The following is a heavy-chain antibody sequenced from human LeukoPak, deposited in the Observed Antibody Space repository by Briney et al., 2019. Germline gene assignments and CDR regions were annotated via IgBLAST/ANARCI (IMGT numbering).Heavy chain of an antibody. V-gene: IGHV3-33*01. CDR2: IWYDGSNK. J-gene: IGHJ4*02. CDR1: GFSFSNYA. Sequence: HGRSLRLSCAASGFSFSNYAMHWVRQAPGKGLEWVARIWYDGSNKYYADSVKGRFTIARDNSKNTVYLQMNSLRAEDTAVYYCARDYYDSSGYYYESGPPTAPPAFWGQGTLVTVSS. D-gene: IGHD3-22*01. CDR3: ARDYYDSSGYYYESGPPTAPPAF.